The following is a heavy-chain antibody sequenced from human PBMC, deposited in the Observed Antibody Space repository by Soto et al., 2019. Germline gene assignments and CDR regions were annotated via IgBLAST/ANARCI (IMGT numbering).Heavy chain of an antibody. CDR1: GFTFSNYA. CDR2: ISGSGGST. J-gene: IGHJ4*02. D-gene: IGHD6-13*01. Sequence: ESGGGLVQPGGSLRLSCAASGFTFSNYAVTWVRQAPGKGLEWVSTISGSGGSTYYADSVKGRLTISRDNSKNTLYLQMNSLRAEDTAVYYCAKDQGSSWYEIDYWGQGTLVTVSS. V-gene: IGHV3-23*01. CDR3: AKDQGSSWYEIDY.